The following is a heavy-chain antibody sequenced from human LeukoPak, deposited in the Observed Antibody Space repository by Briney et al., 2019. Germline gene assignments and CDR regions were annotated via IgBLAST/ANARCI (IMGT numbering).Heavy chain of an antibody. CDR1: GGSISSYY. V-gene: IGHV4-59*08. Sequence: KSSETLSLTCTVSGGSISSYYWSWIRQPPGKGLEWIGYIYYSGSTNYNPSLKSRVTISVDTSKNQFSLKLSSVTAADTAVYYCARGKAAAGEWFDPWGQGTLVTVSS. D-gene: IGHD6-13*01. CDR3: ARGKAAAGEWFDP. J-gene: IGHJ5*02. CDR2: IYYSGST.